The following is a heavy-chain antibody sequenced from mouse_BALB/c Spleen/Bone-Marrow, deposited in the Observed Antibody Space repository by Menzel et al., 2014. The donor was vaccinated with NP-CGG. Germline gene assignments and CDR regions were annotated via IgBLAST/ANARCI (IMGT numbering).Heavy chain of an antibody. J-gene: IGHJ3*01. D-gene: IGHD2-4*01. CDR3: SLYDYDEKSAY. Sequence: VQLQQSEAEFVRSGASVKLSCTASGFNIKDYYMHWVKQRPEQGLEWIGWIDPENGDTEYAPKFQGKATMTADTSSNTAYLQLSSLTSEDTAVYYCSLYDYDEKSAYWGQGTLVTVSA. V-gene: IGHV14-4*02. CDR2: IDPENGDT. CDR1: GFNIKDYY.